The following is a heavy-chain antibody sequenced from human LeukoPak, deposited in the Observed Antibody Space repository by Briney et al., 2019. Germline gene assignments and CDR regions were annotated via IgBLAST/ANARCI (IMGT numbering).Heavy chain of an antibody. V-gene: IGHV3-53*01. Sequence: PGGSLRLSCAASGFTVSGNYMSWVRQAPGKGLEWVSIIYSGGATYYADSVKGRFTISRDNSNNTLYLQMNSLRAEDTAVYYCARDLYSSGWFDYWGQGTLVTVSS. J-gene: IGHJ4*02. D-gene: IGHD6-19*01. CDR1: GFTVSGNY. CDR2: IYSGGAT. CDR3: ARDLYSSGWFDY.